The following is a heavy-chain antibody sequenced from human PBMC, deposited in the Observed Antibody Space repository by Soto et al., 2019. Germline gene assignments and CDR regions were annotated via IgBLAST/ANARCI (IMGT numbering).Heavy chain of an antibody. CDR2: IYYSGST. CDR3: ARFVGFGESPLFDY. Sequence: QVQLQESGPGLVKPSQTLSLTCTVSGGSISSGGYYWSWIRQHPGKGLEWIGYIYYSGSTYYNPYLKSRVNISVETSKNKFSLKLSSVTAADTAVYYCARFVGFGESPLFDYWGQGTLVTVSS. V-gene: IGHV4-31*03. J-gene: IGHJ4*02. D-gene: IGHD3-10*01. CDR1: GGSISSGGYY.